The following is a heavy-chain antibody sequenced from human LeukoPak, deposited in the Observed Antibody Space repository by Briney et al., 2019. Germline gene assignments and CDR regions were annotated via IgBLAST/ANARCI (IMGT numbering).Heavy chain of an antibody. Sequence: SETLSLTCTVSGGSISSYYWSWIRQPPGKGLEWIGSIYYSGSTYYNPSLKSRVTISVDTSKNQFSLKLSSVTAADTAVYYCARDVWFGELPADYWGQGTLVTVSS. V-gene: IGHV4-59*12. J-gene: IGHJ4*02. D-gene: IGHD3-10*01. CDR2: IYYSGST. CDR3: ARDVWFGELPADY. CDR1: GGSISSYY.